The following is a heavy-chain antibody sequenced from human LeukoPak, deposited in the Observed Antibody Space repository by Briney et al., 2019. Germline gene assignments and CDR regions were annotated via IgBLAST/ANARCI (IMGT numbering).Heavy chain of an antibody. CDR3: VKDLGSAITSALALDV. V-gene: IGHV3-9*01. Sequence: GGSLRLSCAASGFTFDDYAMHWVRQAPGKGLEWVSGISWNSGSIGYADSVKGRFTISRDNAKNSLYLQMNSLRAEDTALYYCVKDLGSAITSALALDVWGQGTTVTVSS. D-gene: IGHD2-15*01. J-gene: IGHJ6*02. CDR2: ISWNSGSI. CDR1: GFTFDDYA.